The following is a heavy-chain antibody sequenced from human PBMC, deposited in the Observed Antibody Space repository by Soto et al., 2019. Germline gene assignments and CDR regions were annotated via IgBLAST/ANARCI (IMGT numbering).Heavy chain of an antibody. CDR3: ARGHNSGSDPPYYNYGMAV. V-gene: IGHV4-59*02. CDR2: IYYSGST. J-gene: IGHJ6*02. D-gene: IGHD1-26*01. CDR1: VCCVSSYE. Sequence: SETLELALAASVCCVSSYEWTWFRQTPGKGLEWIGYIYYSGSTNYNPSLKSRVTISVDTSKNQFSLKLSSVTAADTAVYYCARGHNSGSDPPYYNYGMAVWGQGTKVTVS.